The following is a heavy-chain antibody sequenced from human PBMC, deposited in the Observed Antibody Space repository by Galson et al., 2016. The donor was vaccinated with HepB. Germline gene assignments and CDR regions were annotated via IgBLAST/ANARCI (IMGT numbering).Heavy chain of an antibody. CDR1: GGSMTSSSPF. D-gene: IGHD4-23*01. V-gene: IGHV4-39*07. CDR3: ARELRGTTVITPILYFDH. J-gene: IGHJ4*02. Sequence: ETLSLTCSVSGGSMTSSSPFWGWIRQPPGKGLEWIGSVHNIGYTYDSPSLSSRITVSVDTSKNQFSLKLTSVTAADTALYFCARELRGTTVITPILYFDHWGQGILVTVSS. CDR2: VHNIGYT.